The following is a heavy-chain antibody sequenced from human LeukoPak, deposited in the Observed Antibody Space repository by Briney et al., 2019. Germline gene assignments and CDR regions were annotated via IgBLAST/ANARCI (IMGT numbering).Heavy chain of an antibody. CDR3: ASGYCSGGSCYSVGGFDI. CDR1: GYTFTGYY. V-gene: IGHV1-2*02. J-gene: IGHJ3*02. D-gene: IGHD2-15*01. Sequence: ASVKVSCKASGYTFTGYYMHWVRQAPGQGLEWMGWINPNSGGTNYAQKFQGRVTMTRDTSISTAYMELSRLRSDDTAVYYCASGYCSGGSCYSVGGFDIWGQGTMVTVSS. CDR2: INPNSGGT.